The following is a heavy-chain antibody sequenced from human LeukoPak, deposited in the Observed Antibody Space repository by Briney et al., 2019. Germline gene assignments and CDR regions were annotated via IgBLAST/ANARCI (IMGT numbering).Heavy chain of an antibody. Sequence: GESLKISCKGSGCSFTSYWIGWVRQMPGKGLEWMGIIYPGDSDTRYSPSFQGQVTISADKSISTAYLQWSSLKASDTAMYYCAKSREYSSSWYWFDPWGQGTLVTVSS. D-gene: IGHD6-13*01. CDR2: IYPGDSDT. V-gene: IGHV5-51*01. J-gene: IGHJ5*02. CDR1: GCSFTSYW. CDR3: AKSREYSSSWYWFDP.